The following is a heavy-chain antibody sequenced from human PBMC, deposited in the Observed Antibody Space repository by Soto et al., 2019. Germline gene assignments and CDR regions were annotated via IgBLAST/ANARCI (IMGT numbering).Heavy chain of an antibody. CDR3: ERIAASGRGWDV. D-gene: IGHD6-13*01. Sequence: EVQLVESGGGLVQPGGSLRLSCVDSGFTFSSYWMSWVRQAPVKGLEWVGNIKQDGSEENYVDSVKGRFTISRDNAQNSMSLQMNSLRAEDTGVYYCERIAASGRGWDVWGQGTTVGVSS. J-gene: IGHJ6*02. CDR1: GFTFSSYW. V-gene: IGHV3-7*01. CDR2: IKQDGSEE.